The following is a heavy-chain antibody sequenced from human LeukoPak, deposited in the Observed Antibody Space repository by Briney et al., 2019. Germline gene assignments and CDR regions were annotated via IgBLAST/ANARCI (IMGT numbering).Heavy chain of an antibody. V-gene: IGHV4-4*07. CDR3: ARVTIYYYGSGNSDASDF. CDR1: GGSISSYY. D-gene: IGHD3-10*01. CDR2: IYTSGST. J-gene: IGHJ3*01. Sequence: SETLSLTCTVSGGSISSYYWSWIRQPAGKGLEWIGRIYTSGSTNYNPSLKSRVTMSVDTSKNQFSLKLSSVTAADTAVYYCARVTIYYYGSGNSDASDFWGQGTMVTVSS.